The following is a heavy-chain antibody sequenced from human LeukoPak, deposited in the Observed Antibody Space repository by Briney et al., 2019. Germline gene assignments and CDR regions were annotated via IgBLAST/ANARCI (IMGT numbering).Heavy chain of an antibody. CDR1: RFTLRCYA. CDR3: AKVGDSSGWYRNDY. V-gene: IGHV3-23*01. Sequence: GGSLRLSCAASRFTLRCYAMSWVRPAPGKGLEWVSAISGSCGSTYYADSGKGRFTLSRDNSKNTLYLQMNSLRAEDTAVYYCAKVGDSSGWYRNDYWGQGTLVTVSS. CDR2: ISGSCGST. J-gene: IGHJ4*02. D-gene: IGHD6-19*01.